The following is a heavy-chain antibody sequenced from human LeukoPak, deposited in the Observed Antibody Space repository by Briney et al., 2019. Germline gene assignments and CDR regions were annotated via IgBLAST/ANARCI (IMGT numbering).Heavy chain of an antibody. Sequence: GGSLRLSCAASGFTFSSYWMSWVRQAPGKGLEWVANIKQDGSEKYYVDSVKGRFTIPRDNAKNSLYLQMNSLRAEDTAVYYCARPQAYCSSTSCYTSNYYYGMDVWGQGTTVTVSS. CDR2: IKQDGSEK. J-gene: IGHJ6*02. D-gene: IGHD2-2*02. CDR3: ARPQAYCSSTSCYTSNYYYGMDV. CDR1: GFTFSSYW. V-gene: IGHV3-7*01.